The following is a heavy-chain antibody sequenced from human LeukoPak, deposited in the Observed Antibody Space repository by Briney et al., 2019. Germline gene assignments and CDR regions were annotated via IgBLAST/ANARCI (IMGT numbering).Heavy chain of an antibody. CDR3: ARDWNYYSC. D-gene: IGHD1-1*01. Sequence: GGSLRLSCAASGFTFSSYSMNWVRQAPGKGLEWVSSITSSSGSIYYADSVKGRFTISRDNAKNSLYLQMNSLRPEDTAAYYCARDWNYYSCWGQGTLVTVSS. CDR1: GFTFSSYS. J-gene: IGHJ4*02. CDR2: ITSSSGSI. V-gene: IGHV3-21*01.